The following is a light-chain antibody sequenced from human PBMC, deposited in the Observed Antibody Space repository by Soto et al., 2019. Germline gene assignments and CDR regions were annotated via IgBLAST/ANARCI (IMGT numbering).Light chain of an antibody. CDR3: QQYGGSPRT. CDR1: QSVSSSS. J-gene: IGKJ1*01. Sequence: EIVLTQSPGTLSLSPGERATLSCRASQSVSSSSLAWYQQKRGQAPRLLIQDASSRATGIPDRFSGSGSGTDFTLTISRLEPEDFAVYYCQQYGGSPRTFGQGTKVEGK. V-gene: IGKV3-20*01. CDR2: DAS.